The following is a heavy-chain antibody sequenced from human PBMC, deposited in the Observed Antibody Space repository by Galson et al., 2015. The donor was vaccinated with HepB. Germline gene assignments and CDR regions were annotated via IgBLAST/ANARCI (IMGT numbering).Heavy chain of an antibody. Sequence: SVNVSCKASGGTFSRYAISWVRQAPGQGLAWMGGIIPIFGTRKYAQKFQGRVTITADESTSTAYMELSSLRSEDTAVYYCARETPSYYYDSSEEGPFDIWGQGTMVIVSS. D-gene: IGHD3-22*01. V-gene: IGHV1-69*13. CDR1: GGTFSRYA. CDR3: ARETPSYYYDSSEEGPFDI. J-gene: IGHJ3*02. CDR2: IIPIFGTR.